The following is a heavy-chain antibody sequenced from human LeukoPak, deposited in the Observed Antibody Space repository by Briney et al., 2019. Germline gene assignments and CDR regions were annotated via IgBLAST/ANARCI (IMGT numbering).Heavy chain of an antibody. Sequence: GGSLRLSCAASGFTFSSDGMSWVRQAPGKGLEWVSSISASGGGTVYADSVKGRVTISRDNSQNTLYLQMHSLRAEDTAVYSCVKNLLGSEAFSWYFDLWGRGTLVTVSS. CDR1: GFTFSSDG. D-gene: IGHD1-26*01. CDR3: VKNLLGSEAFSWYFDL. CDR2: ISASGGGT. V-gene: IGHV3-23*01. J-gene: IGHJ2*01.